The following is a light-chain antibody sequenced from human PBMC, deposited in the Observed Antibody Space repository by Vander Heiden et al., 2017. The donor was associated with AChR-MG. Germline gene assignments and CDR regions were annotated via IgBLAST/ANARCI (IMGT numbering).Light chain of an antibody. V-gene: IGKV1-39*01. CDR3: QQSYSTHT. CDR1: QSIRTY. J-gene: IGKJ2*01. CDR2: TAS. Sequence: DIQMTQSPSSLSASVGDRVTISCRAGQSIRTYLNWYQQRPGQAPKLLIYTASSLQSGVPSRFSGSGSETDFTLTINSLQPEDIATYYCQQSYSTHTFGQGTKVEIK.